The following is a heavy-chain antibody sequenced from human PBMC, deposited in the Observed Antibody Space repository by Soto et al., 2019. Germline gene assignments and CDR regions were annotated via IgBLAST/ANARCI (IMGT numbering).Heavy chain of an antibody. CDR2: IYYSGNT. CDR1: GVSVSSDIYY. Sequence: SETLSLTCSVSGVSVSSDIYYWSWIRHHPGKGLEWIGYIYYSGNTYYNPSLGGRVTISLDTSKNHFSLRLRSVTPADTAVYYCARYPVVVVPAANYGLDVWGQGTTVTVSS. CDR3: ARYPVVVVPAANYGLDV. J-gene: IGHJ6*02. D-gene: IGHD2-2*01. V-gene: IGHV4-31*03.